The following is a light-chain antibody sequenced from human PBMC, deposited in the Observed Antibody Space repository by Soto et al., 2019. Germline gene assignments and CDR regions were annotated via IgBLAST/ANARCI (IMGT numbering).Light chain of an antibody. CDR1: SSDVGGYNY. V-gene: IGLV2-11*01. CDR2: DVT. Sequence: VLTQPRSVSGSPGQSVTISCTGTSSDVGGYNYVSWYQQHPGKAPKLMIYDVTKRPSGVPDRFSGSKPGNTASLTISGLQAEDEADYYCCSYAGSYTFYVFGTGTKVTVL. J-gene: IGLJ1*01. CDR3: CSYAGSYTFYV.